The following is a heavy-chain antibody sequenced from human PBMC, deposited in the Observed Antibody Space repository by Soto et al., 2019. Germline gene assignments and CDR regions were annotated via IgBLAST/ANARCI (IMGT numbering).Heavy chain of an antibody. Sequence: QVQLVQSGAEVKKPGASVKVSCKASGYTFTKYGITWVRQAPGHGLEWLGWISGYNGNTHFAQRLQGRVNMTADTSTSTACMEVTCLRPDDPAIYYCARVAALIPIFHGLDAWGQGTTVTVSS. D-gene: IGHD3-3*01. J-gene: IGHJ6*02. CDR1: GYTFTKYG. CDR3: ARVAALIPIFHGLDA. CDR2: ISGYNGNT. V-gene: IGHV1-18*01.